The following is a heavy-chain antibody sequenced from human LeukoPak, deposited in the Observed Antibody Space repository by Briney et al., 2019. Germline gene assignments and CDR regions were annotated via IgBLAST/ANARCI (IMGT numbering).Heavy chain of an antibody. J-gene: IGHJ5*02. CDR1: GGSFSGYY. Sequence: SETLSLTCAVYGGSFSGYYWSRIRQPPGKGLEWIGEINHSGITNYNPSLKSRVTISSDTSKNQFSLQLSSVTAADTAVYYCARGDYTTSAPRLDPWGQGTLVTVSS. CDR2: INHSGIT. D-gene: IGHD1-26*01. V-gene: IGHV4-34*01. CDR3: ARGDYTTSAPRLDP.